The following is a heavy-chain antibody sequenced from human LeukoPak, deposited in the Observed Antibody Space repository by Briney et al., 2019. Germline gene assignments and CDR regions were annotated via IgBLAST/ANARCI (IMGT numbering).Heavy chain of an antibody. Sequence: SETLSLTCSVSGDSISSSGYYWGWIRQPPGKGLEWIGSLYLGETTSYNPSLRGRVTISVDTSKNQFSLKLTSVTTADTAVYYCARLERSGKSSSLHYWGQGILVTVSS. CDR1: GDSISSSGYY. V-gene: IGHV4-39*01. CDR2: LYLGETT. CDR3: ARLERSGKSSSLHY. J-gene: IGHJ4*02. D-gene: IGHD6-6*01.